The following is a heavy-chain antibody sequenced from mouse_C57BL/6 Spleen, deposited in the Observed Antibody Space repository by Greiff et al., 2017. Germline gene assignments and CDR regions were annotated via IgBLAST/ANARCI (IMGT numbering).Heavy chain of an antibody. D-gene: IGHD2-1*01. Sequence: EVKLVESGGGLVQPGGSLSLSCAASGFTFTDYYMSWVRQPPGKALEWLGFIRNKANGYTTEYSASVKGRFTISRYNSHSILYLQMNALRAEDSATYYCASLYYGNYWYFDVWGTGTTVTVSS. V-gene: IGHV7-3*01. J-gene: IGHJ1*03. CDR3: ASLYYGNYWYFDV. CDR1: GFTFTDYY. CDR2: IRNKANGYTT.